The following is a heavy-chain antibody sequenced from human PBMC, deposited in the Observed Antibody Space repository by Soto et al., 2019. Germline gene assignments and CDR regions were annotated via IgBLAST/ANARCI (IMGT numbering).Heavy chain of an antibody. CDR2: VYYSGST. D-gene: IGHD6-19*01. J-gene: IGHJ4*02. V-gene: IGHV4-39*01. CDR3: ARSIAVAGTGGFDN. Sequence: QLQLQESGPGLVKPSETLSLTCSVSGGSISRSDYYWGWIRQPPGKGLEWIGTVYYSGSTYYNPYLKSRVTISVDTSKNQFSLKLTSVTAADTAVYYGARSIAVAGTGGFDNWGQGTLVTVSS. CDR1: GGSISRSDYY.